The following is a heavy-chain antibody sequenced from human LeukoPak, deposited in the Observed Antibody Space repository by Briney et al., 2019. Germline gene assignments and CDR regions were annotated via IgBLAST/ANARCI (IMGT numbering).Heavy chain of an antibody. Sequence: SETLSLTCAVPGGSISSSNWWSWVRQPPGKGLEWIGCMYDRGPAYYNPSLKSRFTLSVDRPKNQFFLNVTSLTAADTAVYYCARSRQASGLFNSWGQGTLVVVSS. J-gene: IGHJ5*01. D-gene: IGHD3-10*01. CDR1: GGSISSSNW. CDR2: MYDRGPA. CDR3: ARSRQASGLFNS. V-gene: IGHV4-4*02.